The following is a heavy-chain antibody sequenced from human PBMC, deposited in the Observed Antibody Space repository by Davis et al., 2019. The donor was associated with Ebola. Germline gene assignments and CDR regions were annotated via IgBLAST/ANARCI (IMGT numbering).Heavy chain of an antibody. D-gene: IGHD5-12*01. J-gene: IGHJ6*02. CDR3: AKDIVATIRGYYYYGMDV. CDR2: ISYDGSNK. V-gene: IGHV3-30*18. CDR1: GFTFSSYG. Sequence: GESLKISCAASGFTFSSYGMHWVRQAPGKGLEWVAVISYDGSNKYYADSVKGRFTISRDNSKNTLYLQMNSLRAEDTAVYYCAKDIVATIRGYYYYGMDVWGQGTTVTVSS.